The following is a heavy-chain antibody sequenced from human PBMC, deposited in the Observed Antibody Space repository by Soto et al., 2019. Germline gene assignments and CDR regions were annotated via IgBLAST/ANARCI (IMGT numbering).Heavy chain of an antibody. V-gene: IGHV1-18*01. J-gene: IGHJ4*02. CDR3: ARDGIYGDYSVVGY. Sequence: ASVKVSCKASGYTFTSYGISWVRQAPGQGLEWMGWISAYNGNTNYAQKLQGRVTMTTDASTSTAYMELRSLRSDDTAVYYCARDGIYGDYSVVGYWGQGTLVTVSS. CDR2: ISAYNGNT. D-gene: IGHD4-17*01. CDR1: GYTFTSYG.